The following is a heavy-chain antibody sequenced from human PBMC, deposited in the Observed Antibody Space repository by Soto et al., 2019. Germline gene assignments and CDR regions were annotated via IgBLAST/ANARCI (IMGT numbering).Heavy chain of an antibody. V-gene: IGHV1-69*13. D-gene: IGHD6-6*01. Sequence: SVKVSCKASGGTFSSYAISWVRQAPGQGLEWMGGIIPIFGTANYAQKFQGRVTITADESTSTAYMELSSLRSEDTAVYYCAKDRWDSSSPHRVVYYYGMDVWGQGTTVTVSS. CDR2: IIPIFGTA. CDR3: AKDRWDSSSPHRVVYYYGMDV. CDR1: GGTFSSYA. J-gene: IGHJ6*02.